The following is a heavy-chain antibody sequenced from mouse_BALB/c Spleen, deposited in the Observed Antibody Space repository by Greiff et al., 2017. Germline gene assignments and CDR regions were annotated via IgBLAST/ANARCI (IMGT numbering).Heavy chain of an antibody. CDR3: ARDRYFAY. J-gene: IGHJ3*01. V-gene: IGHV5-4*02. Sequence: EVQLVESGGGLVKPGGSLKLSCAASGFTFSDYYMYWVRQTPEKRLEWVATISDGGSYTYYPDSVKGRFTISRDNAKNNLYLQMSSLKSEDTAMYYCARDRYFAYWGQGTLVTVSA. CDR2: ISDGGSYT. D-gene: IGHD2-12*01. CDR1: GFTFSDYY.